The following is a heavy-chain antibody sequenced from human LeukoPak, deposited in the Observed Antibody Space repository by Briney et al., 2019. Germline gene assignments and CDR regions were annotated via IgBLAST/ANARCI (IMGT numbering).Heavy chain of an antibody. CDR2: ISAYNGNT. CDR3: ARVWFGEPYGMDV. Sequence: ASVKVSCKASGYTFTSYGISWVRQAPGQGLEWMGWISAYNGNTNYAQKLQGRVTMTTDTSTSTVYMELRSLRSDDTAVYYCARVWFGEPYGMDVWGQGTTVTVSS. CDR1: GYTFTSYG. D-gene: IGHD3-10*01. V-gene: IGHV1-18*01. J-gene: IGHJ6*02.